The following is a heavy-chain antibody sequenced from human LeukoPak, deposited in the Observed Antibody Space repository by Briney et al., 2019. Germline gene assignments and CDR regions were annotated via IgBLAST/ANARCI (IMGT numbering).Heavy chain of an antibody. CDR1: GFTFSSYA. V-gene: IGHV3-23*01. J-gene: IGHJ6*03. CDR2: ISGSGGST. CDR3: AKSLLEWLLYEDYYYMDV. Sequence: GGSLRLSCAASGFTFSSYAMSWVRQAPGKGLEWVSAISGSGGSTYYADSVKGRFTISRDNSKNTLYLQMNSLRAEDTAVYYCAKSLLEWLLYEDYYYMDVWGEGTTVTVSS. D-gene: IGHD3-3*01.